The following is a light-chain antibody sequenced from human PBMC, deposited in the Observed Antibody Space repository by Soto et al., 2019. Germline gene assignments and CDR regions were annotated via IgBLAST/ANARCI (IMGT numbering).Light chain of an antibody. CDR2: EVS. CDR1: SSDTAGYNY. V-gene: IGLV2-14*01. CDR3: SSYAGSSNV. J-gene: IGLJ1*01. Sequence: QSALTQPASVSGSPGQSITISCTGTSSDTAGYNYVSWYQQHSGKAPKLMIYEVSNRPSGVSNRFSGSQSGNTASLTISGLQAEDEANYYCSSYAGSSNVFGTGTKVTV.